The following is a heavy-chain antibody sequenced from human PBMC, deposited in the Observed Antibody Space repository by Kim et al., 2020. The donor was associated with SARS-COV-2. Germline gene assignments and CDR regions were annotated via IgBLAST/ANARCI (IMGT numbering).Heavy chain of an antibody. CDR3: AREVLGGVPAARLSGLGDYYYSGMDV. V-gene: IGHV3-33*01. D-gene: IGHD2-2*01. J-gene: IGHJ6*02. CDR1: GFTFSSYG. Sequence: GGSLRLSCAASGFTFSSYGMHWVRQAPGKGLEWVAVIWYDGSNKYYADSVKGRFTISRDNSKNTLYLQMNSLRAEDTAVYYCAREVLGGVPAARLSGLGDYYYSGMDVWGQGTTVTVSS. CDR2: IWYDGSNK.